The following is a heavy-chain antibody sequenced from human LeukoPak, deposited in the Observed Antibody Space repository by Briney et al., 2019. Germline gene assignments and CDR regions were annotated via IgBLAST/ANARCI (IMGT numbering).Heavy chain of an antibody. V-gene: IGHV4-38-2*02. J-gene: IGHJ5*02. D-gene: IGHD6-6*01. CDR3: ARVPHSSSSEWFDP. Sequence: SETLSLTCTVSGYSISSGYYWGWIRQPPGKGLEGIGSIYHSGSTYYNPFLKSRVTISVDTSKNQFSLKLSSVTAADTAVYYCARVPHSSSSEWFDPWGQGTLVTVSS. CDR2: IYHSGST. CDR1: GYSISSGYY.